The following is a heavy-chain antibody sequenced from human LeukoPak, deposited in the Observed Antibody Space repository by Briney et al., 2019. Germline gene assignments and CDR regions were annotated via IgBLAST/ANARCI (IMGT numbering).Heavy chain of an antibody. V-gene: IGHV1-18*04. CDR3: ARQNTMDRGMSPSLGY. Sequence: GASVTVSCKASGYTFTSYGISWVRQAPGQGLEWMGWISAYNGNTNYAQKLQGRVTMTTDTSTSTAYMELRSLRSDDTAVYYCARQNTMDRGMSPSLGYWGQGTLVTVSS. CDR2: ISAYNGNT. D-gene: IGHD5-18*01. J-gene: IGHJ4*02. CDR1: GYTFTSYG.